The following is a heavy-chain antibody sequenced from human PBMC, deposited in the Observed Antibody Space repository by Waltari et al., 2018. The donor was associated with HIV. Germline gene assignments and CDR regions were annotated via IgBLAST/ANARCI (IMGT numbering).Heavy chain of an antibody. J-gene: IGHJ4*02. CDR1: GFSFGDYA. CDR2: IRSKAYGVTT. V-gene: IGHV3-49*03. CDR3: TRGTFTVTYYFDY. Sequence: EVQLGESGGGLVQPGRSLRLSCATSGFSFGDYAMSWFRQAPGKGLDGVGFIRSKAYGVTTQYAASVKGRFTISREYSKSIAYLQMNSLKTEDTALYYCTRGTFTVTYYFDYWGRGTLVTVSS. D-gene: IGHD4-17*01.